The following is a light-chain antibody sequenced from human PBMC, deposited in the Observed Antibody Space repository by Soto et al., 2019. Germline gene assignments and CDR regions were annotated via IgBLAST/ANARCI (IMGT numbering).Light chain of an antibody. CDR2: AVS. Sequence: IQMNHSPSSLSASVGDRVTITCRASQSIGTYLDWYQYKPGKAPKVVIYAVSSLQAGVPSRFSGSGSGTDFTLTVSSLQPEDSATYYCQQSYGTPVTFCGGTKVDIK. CDR3: QQSYGTPVT. V-gene: IGKV1-39*01. J-gene: IGKJ4*01. CDR1: QSIGTY.